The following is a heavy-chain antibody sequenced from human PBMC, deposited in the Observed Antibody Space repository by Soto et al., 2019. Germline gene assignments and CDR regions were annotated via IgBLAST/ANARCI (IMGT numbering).Heavy chain of an antibody. CDR1: GFTFSSYE. V-gene: IGHV3-48*03. D-gene: IGHD5-12*01. J-gene: IGHJ4*02. CDR3: AREGQHGYNIDY. Sequence: PGGSLRLSCAASGFTFSSYEMDWVRQAPGKGLEWVSYISSSGSTIYYADSVKGRFTISRDNAKNSLYLQMNSLRAEDTAVYYCAREGQHGYNIDYWGQGTLVTVSS. CDR2: ISSSGSTI.